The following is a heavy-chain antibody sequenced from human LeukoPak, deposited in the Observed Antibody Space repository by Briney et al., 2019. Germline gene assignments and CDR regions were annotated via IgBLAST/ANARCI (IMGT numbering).Heavy chain of an antibody. Sequence: PSETLSLTCTVSGGSMSSYNWCWIRQPPGKGLEWIGYIYYSGSTNYNPSLKSRVTISVDTSKNQFTLKLSSVTAADTAVYYCARSVAARPPLDYWGQGTLVTVSS. V-gene: IGHV4-59*08. J-gene: IGHJ4*02. CDR1: GGSMSSYN. D-gene: IGHD6-6*01. CDR2: IYYSGST. CDR3: ARSVAARPPLDY.